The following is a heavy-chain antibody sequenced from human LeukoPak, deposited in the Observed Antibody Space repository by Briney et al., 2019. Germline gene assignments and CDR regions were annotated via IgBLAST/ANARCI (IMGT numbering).Heavy chain of an antibody. Sequence: GGSLRLSCAASGFTFSSYAMSWVRQAPGKGLEWVSSISSSSSSINYADSLKGRFTISRDNAKNSLYLQMNSLRAEDTAVYYCASAPLGSTRSWGQGTLVTVSS. CDR2: ISSSSSSI. V-gene: IGHV3-21*01. J-gene: IGHJ5*02. CDR3: ASAPLGSTRS. CDR1: GFTFSSYA. D-gene: IGHD1-26*01.